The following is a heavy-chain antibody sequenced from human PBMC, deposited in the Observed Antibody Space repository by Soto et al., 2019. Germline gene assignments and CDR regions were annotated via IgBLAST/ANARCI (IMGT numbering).Heavy chain of an antibody. CDR3: ARTSGYSSSWYFDY. CDR2: IYYSGST. CDR1: GGSISSSSYY. Sequence: QLQLQESGPGLVKPSETLSLTCTVSGGSISSSSYYWGWIRQSPGKGLEWIGSIYYSGSTYYNPSLKSRVTISVDTSKNQFSLKLSSVTAADTAVYYCARTSGYSSSWYFDYWGQGTLVTVSS. J-gene: IGHJ4*02. D-gene: IGHD6-13*01. V-gene: IGHV4-39*01.